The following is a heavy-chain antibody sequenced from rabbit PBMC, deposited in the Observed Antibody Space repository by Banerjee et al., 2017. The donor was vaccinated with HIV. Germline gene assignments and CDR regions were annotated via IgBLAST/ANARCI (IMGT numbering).Heavy chain of an antibody. V-gene: IGHV1S43*01. D-gene: IGHD8-1*01. CDR2: IYPDYDAT. CDR1: GIDFSSYYR. CDR3: ARSADSSYSHYLNL. J-gene: IGHJ4*01. Sequence: QQQLEESGGGLVKPGGTLTLTCKASGIDFSSYYRMCWVRQAPGRGLELVAYIYPDYDATDYANWVNGRFTISLDNAQNTVFLQMTSLTAADTATYFCARSADSSYSHYLNLWGPGTLVTVS.